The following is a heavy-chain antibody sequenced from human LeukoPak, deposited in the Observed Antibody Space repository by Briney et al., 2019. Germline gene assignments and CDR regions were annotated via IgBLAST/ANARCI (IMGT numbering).Heavy chain of an antibody. J-gene: IGHJ4*02. CDR1: GFTFSNYW. D-gene: IGHD1-26*01. CDR3: ARDQGLFLWEAQLDY. V-gene: IGHV3-7*01. Sequence: PGGSLRLSCEASGFTFSNYWMSWVRQAPGKGLEWVANIKQDGSEKYYVDSVKGRFTISRDNAKNSLYLQMNSLRAEDTAVYYCARDQGLFLWEAQLDYWGQGTLVTVSS. CDR2: IKQDGSEK.